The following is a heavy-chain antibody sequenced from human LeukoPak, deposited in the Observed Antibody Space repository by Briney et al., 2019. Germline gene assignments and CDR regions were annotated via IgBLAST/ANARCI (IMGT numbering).Heavy chain of an antibody. CDR3: AKDTLAVAHRD. J-gene: IGHJ4*02. CDR1: GFTFSMYT. CDR2: ISGSGGST. Sequence: GGSLRLSCAASGFTFSMYTMTWVRQAPGKGLEWVSAISGSGGSTYYADSVKGRFTISRDNSKNTLYLQMNSLRAEDTAVYYCAKDTLAVAHRDWGQGTLVTVSS. D-gene: IGHD6-19*01. V-gene: IGHV3-23*01.